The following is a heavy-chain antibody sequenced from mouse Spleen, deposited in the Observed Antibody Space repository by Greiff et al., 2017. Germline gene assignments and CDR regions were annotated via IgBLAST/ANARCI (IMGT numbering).Heavy chain of an antibody. CDR3: ARSRGMITTTPAWFAY. CDR2: INPSNGGT. J-gene: IGHJ3*01. V-gene: IGHV1-53*01. D-gene: IGHD2-4*01. CDR1: GYTFTSYW. Sequence: VQLQQPGTELVKPGASVKLSCKASGYTFTSYWMHWVKQRPGQGLEWIGNINPSNGGTNYNEKFKSKATLTVDKSSSTAYMQLSSLTSEDSAVYYCARSRGMITTTPAWFAYWGQGTLVTVSA.